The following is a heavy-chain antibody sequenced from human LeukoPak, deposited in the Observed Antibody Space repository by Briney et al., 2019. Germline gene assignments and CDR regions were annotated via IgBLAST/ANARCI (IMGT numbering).Heavy chain of an antibody. CDR2: ISHDGDIK. Sequence: PGGSLRLSCTASGFTFSDYAMHWVRQAPGKGLDWVALISHDGDIKYYSDSVWGRFTVSRDNAKNSLYLQLNSLRADDTALYYCVRDFRFLEDYWGQGTLVTVSS. D-gene: IGHD3-3*01. CDR3: VRDFRFLEDY. J-gene: IGHJ4*02. CDR1: GFTFSDYA. V-gene: IGHV3-30-3*01.